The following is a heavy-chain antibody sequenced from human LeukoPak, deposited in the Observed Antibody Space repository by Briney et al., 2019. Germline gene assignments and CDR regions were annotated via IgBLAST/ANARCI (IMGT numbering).Heavy chain of an antibody. CDR2: IIPIFGTA. D-gene: IGHD5-18*01. J-gene: IGHJ4*02. CDR3: ARFGYSYGYGGVDY. CDR1: GGTFSSYA. Sequence: KISCKASGGTFSSYAISWVRQAPGQGLEWMGGIIPIFGTANYAQKFQGRVTITTDESTSTAYMELSSLRSEDTAVYYCARFGYSYGYGGVDYWGQGTLVTVSS. V-gene: IGHV1-69*05.